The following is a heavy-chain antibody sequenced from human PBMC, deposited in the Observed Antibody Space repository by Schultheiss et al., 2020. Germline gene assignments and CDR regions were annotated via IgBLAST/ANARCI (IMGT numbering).Heavy chain of an antibody. D-gene: IGHD6-19*01. CDR3: ARDSVPGYSSGWYGPNWFDP. J-gene: IGHJ5*02. V-gene: IGHV1-46*01. CDR1: GYTFTSYY. Sequence: ASVKVSCKASGYTFTSYYMHWVRQAPGQGLEWMGIINPSGGSTSYAQKFQGRVTMTTDTSTSTAYMELRSLRSDDTAVYYCARDSVPGYSSGWYGPNWFDPWGQGTLVTVSS. CDR2: INPSGGST.